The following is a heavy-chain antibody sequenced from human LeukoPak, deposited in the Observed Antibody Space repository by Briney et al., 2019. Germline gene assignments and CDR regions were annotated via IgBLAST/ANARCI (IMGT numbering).Heavy chain of an antibody. D-gene: IGHD6-19*01. CDR1: GFTVSSNY. CDR3: ARDPQWLVSSPDY. Sequence: GGSLRLSCAASGFTVSSNYMSWVRQAPGKGLEWVSVIYSSGSTDYADSVKGRFTISRDNSKNTLYLQMNSLRAEDTAVYYCARDPQWLVSSPDYWGQGTLVTVSS. CDR2: IYSSGST. V-gene: IGHV3-66*03. J-gene: IGHJ4*02.